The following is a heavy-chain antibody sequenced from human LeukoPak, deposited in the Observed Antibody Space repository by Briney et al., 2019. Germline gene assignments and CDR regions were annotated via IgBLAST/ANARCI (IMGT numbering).Heavy chain of an antibody. D-gene: IGHD1-26*01. V-gene: IGHV2-5*02. Sequence: SGPTLVKPTQTLTLTCTFSGFSLSTSGVGVGWIRQPPGKALEWLALIYWDDDKRYSPSLKSRLTITKDTSKNQVVLTMTNMDPVDTATYYCAHRPRRELLGADAFDIWGQGTMVTVSS. CDR3: AHRPRRELLGADAFDI. CDR2: IYWDDDK. J-gene: IGHJ3*02. CDR1: GFSLSTSGVG.